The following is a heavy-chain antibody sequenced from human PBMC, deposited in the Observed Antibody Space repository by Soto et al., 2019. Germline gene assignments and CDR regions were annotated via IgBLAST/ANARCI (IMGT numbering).Heavy chain of an antibody. Sequence: ASVKVSCKASGYTFTSYYMHWVRQAPGQGLEWMGIINPSGGSTSYAQKFQGRVTMTRDTSTSTVYMELSSLRSEDTAVYYCARGSTIFGVVILPTPIDYWGQGTLVTVSS. CDR1: GYTFTSYY. J-gene: IGHJ4*02. CDR3: ARGSTIFGVVILPTPIDY. CDR2: INPSGGST. V-gene: IGHV1-46*01. D-gene: IGHD3-3*01.